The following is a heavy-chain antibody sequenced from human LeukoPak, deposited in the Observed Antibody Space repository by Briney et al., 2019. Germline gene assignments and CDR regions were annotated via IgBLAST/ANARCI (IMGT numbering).Heavy chain of an antibody. CDR1: GGTFSSYA. J-gene: IGHJ3*02. D-gene: IGHD3-22*01. CDR3: ARHPYYYYSSAYLRHDAFDI. V-gene: IGHV1-69*01. CDR2: IIPIFGTA. Sequence: SVKASCKASGGTFSSYAISWVRQAPGQGLEWTGGIIPIFGTANYAQKFQGRVTITADESTTTAYMELSSLRSEDTAVYYCARHPYYYYSSAYLRHDAFDIWGQGTMVTVSS.